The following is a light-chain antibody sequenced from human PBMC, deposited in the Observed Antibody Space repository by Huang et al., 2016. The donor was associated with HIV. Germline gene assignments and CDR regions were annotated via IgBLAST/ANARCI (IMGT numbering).Light chain of an antibody. CDR2: DAS. J-gene: IGKJ5*01. Sequence: DIQMTQSPSSLSASVGDRVTITCQASQDISNYLTWYQRKPGKAPKLLIYDASNLETGVPSRFSGSGSGIDFTFTISSLQPEDIATYYCQQYDNLPITFGQGTRLEIK. CDR3: QQYDNLPIT. V-gene: IGKV1-33*01. CDR1: QDISNY.